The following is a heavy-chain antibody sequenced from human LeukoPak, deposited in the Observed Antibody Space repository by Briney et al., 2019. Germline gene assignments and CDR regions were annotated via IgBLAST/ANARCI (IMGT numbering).Heavy chain of an antibody. Sequence: SETLSLTCTVSGGSISSHYWSWIRQPPGKGLEWIGYIYYSGSTNYNPSLKSRVTISVDTSKNQFSLKLSSVTAADTAVYYCAREGTYYDFWSGYSDPVYYLDYWGQGTLVTVSS. CDR3: AREGTYYDFWSGYSDPVYYLDY. CDR2: IYYSGST. V-gene: IGHV4-59*11. CDR1: GGSISSHY. D-gene: IGHD3-3*01. J-gene: IGHJ4*02.